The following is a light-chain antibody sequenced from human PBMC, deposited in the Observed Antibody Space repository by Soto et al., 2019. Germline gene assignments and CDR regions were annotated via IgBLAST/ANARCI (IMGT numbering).Light chain of an antibody. V-gene: IGKV1-39*01. CDR1: QDIIRH. J-gene: IGKJ5*01. Sequence: DIQITQSPSSLSSSVFDGFTITCRASQDIIRHLNWYQHKPGRAPRLLIYAASTLQSGVPSRFTGSGSGTEFTLTISGLQPEDFATYYCQHSYTVPIAFGQGTRLEIK. CDR2: AAS. CDR3: QHSYTVPIA.